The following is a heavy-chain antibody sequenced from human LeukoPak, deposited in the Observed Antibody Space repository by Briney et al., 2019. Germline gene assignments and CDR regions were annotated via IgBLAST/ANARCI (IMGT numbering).Heavy chain of an antibody. D-gene: IGHD2-8*01. CDR2: INPNSGGT. Sequence: GASVKVSCKASGYTFTVYYMHWVRRAPGQGLEWMGWINPNSGGTNYAQKFQGRVTMTRDTSISTAYMELSRLRSDDTAVYYCARETNGVTSDAFDIWGQGTMVAVSS. J-gene: IGHJ3*02. CDR3: ARETNGVTSDAFDI. CDR1: GYTFTVYY. V-gene: IGHV1-2*02.